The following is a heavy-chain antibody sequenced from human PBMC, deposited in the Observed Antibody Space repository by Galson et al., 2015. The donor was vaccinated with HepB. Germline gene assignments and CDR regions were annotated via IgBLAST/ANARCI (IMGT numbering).Heavy chain of an antibody. D-gene: IGHD4-17*01. CDR1: GGSISSYY. CDR3: ARDVGYGDSIFDY. CDR2: IYYSGST. V-gene: IGHV4-59*01. Sequence: ETLSLTCTVSGGSISSYYWSWIRQPPGKGLEWIGYIYYSGSTNYNPSLKSRVTISVDTSKNQFSLKLSSVTAADTAVYYCARDVGYGDSIFDYWGQGTLVTVSS. J-gene: IGHJ4*02.